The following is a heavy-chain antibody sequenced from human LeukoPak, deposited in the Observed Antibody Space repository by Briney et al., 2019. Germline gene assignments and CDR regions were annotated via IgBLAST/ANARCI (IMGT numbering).Heavy chain of an antibody. CDR3: ARDRYYYDTSGPFRSGMDV. D-gene: IGHD3-22*01. V-gene: IGHV1-46*01. Sequence: AASVKVSCKASGYTFTTYYMHWVRQAPGQGLEWMGIINPSADTTNYAQKFQGRVTMTRDTSTSTVYMELSSLRSEDTAVYHCARDRYYYDTSGPFRSGMDVWGQGTTVTVSS. CDR1: GYTFTTYY. J-gene: IGHJ6*02. CDR2: INPSADTT.